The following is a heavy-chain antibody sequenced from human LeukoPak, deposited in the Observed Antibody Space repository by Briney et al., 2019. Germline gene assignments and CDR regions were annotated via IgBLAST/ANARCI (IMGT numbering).Heavy chain of an antibody. J-gene: IGHJ4*02. CDR3: ARAASGYDYPYYFDY. V-gene: IGHV3-21*01. D-gene: IGHD5-12*01. CDR2: ISSSSSYI. CDR1: GFTFSNYS. Sequence: GGSLRLSCAASGFTFSNYSMNWVRQAPGKGLEWVSSISSSSSYIYYADSVKGRFTISRDNAKNSLYLQMNSLRAEDTAVYYCARAASGYDYPYYFDYWGQGTLVTVSS.